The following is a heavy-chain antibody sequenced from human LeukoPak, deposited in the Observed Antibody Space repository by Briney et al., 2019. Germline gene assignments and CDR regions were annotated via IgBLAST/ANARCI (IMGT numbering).Heavy chain of an antibody. V-gene: IGHV4-59*01. D-gene: IGHD3-3*01. CDR1: GGSISSYY. CDR2: IYYSGST. Sequence: SETPSLTCTVSGGSISSYYWSWIRQPPGKGLEWIGYIYYSGSTNYNPSLKSRVTISVDTSKNQFSLKLSSVTAADTAVYYCARTYYDFWSGDYYYYMDVWGKGTTVTVSS. J-gene: IGHJ6*03. CDR3: ARTYYDFWSGDYYYYMDV.